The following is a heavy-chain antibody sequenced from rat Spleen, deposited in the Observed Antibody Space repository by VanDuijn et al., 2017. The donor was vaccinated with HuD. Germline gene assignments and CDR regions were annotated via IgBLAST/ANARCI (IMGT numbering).Heavy chain of an antibody. J-gene: IGHJ3*01. Sequence: EVQLVESGGGLVQPGGSLRLSCAASGFTYSNYVMAWVRQAPTKGLEWVASISTGGGNTYYRDSVKGRFTISRDNAKNTLYLQMDSLRSEDTATYYCAKGHYYSGDWFAYWGQGTLVTVSS. CDR2: ISTGGGNT. V-gene: IGHV5S13*01. CDR1: GFTYSNYV. CDR3: AKGHYYSGDWFAY. D-gene: IGHD1-1*01.